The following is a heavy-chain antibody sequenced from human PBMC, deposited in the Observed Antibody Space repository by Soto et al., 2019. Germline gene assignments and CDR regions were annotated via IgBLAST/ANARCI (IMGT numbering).Heavy chain of an antibody. D-gene: IGHD3-10*01. V-gene: IGHV2-26*01. CDR1: GFSLSNATMG. Sequence: GSGPTLVNPPETLTLTCTVSGFSLSNATMGVSWIRQPPGKALEWLAHIFSNDEKSYSTSLKSRLTISKDTSNSQVVLTMTNMEPVDTGTYYCARMVITMVRGVIFSFSSFDYWGQGTLVTVSS. CDR2: IFSNDEK. CDR3: ARMVITMVRGVIFSFSSFDY. J-gene: IGHJ4*02.